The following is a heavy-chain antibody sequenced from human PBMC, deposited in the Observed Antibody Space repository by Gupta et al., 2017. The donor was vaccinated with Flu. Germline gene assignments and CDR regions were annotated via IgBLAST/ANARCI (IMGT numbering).Heavy chain of an antibody. D-gene: IGHD3-9*01. CDR1: GFTFSDYE. J-gene: IGHJ4*02. Sequence: EVQLVESGGGLVQTGGSLRLSCAASGFTFSDYEMNWVRQAPGKGLEWISYIKWGGLGIHYADSVKGRCTVSRDNAKNSLLLQLNSLRAEDKAVYYCARALYSGARDPGGGVIFQYWGQGTPVTVSS. CDR2: IKWGGLGI. V-gene: IGHV3-48*03. CDR3: ARALYSGARDPGGGVIFQY.